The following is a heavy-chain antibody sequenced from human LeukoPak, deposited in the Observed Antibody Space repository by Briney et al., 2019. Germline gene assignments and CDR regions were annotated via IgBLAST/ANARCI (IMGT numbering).Heavy chain of an antibody. CDR3: ASTYGSGSYSNSNPFAY. J-gene: IGHJ4*02. Sequence: ASVKVSCKASGYTFTSYYMHWVRQAPGQGLEWMGIINPSGGRTSYAQKFQGRVTMTRDTSTSTVYMELSSLRSEDTAVYYCASTYGSGSYSNSNPFAYWGQGTLVTVSS. CDR2: INPSGGRT. V-gene: IGHV1-46*01. D-gene: IGHD3-10*01. CDR1: GYTFTSYY.